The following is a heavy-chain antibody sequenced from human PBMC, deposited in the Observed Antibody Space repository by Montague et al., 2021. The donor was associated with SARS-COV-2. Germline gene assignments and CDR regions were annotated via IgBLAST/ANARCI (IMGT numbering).Heavy chain of an antibody. V-gene: IGHV4-34*01. CDR2: INHGGRT. Sequence: SETLSLSCAVYGGSFSGYYWTWIRQPPGKGLEWIRDINHGGRTNYNPSLKSRVTISAETSKNQFSLRVNSVTAADTAVYFCARGIRGVIILYDYYLMDVWGQGTTVSVSS. D-gene: IGHD3-10*01. CDR1: GGSFSGYY. J-gene: IGHJ6*02. CDR3: ARGIRGVIILYDYYLMDV.